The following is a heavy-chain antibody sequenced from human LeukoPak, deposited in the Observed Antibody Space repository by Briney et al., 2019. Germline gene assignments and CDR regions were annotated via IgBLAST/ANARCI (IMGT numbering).Heavy chain of an antibody. D-gene: IGHD2-15*01. Sequence: SETLSLTCTVSGGSISSYYWSWIRQPPGKGLEWIGYIYYSGSTNYNPSLKSRVTISVGTSKNQFSLKLSSVTAADTAVYYCARVIQDCSGGSCYSIDYWGQGTLVTVSS. J-gene: IGHJ4*02. CDR2: IYYSGST. CDR3: ARVIQDCSGGSCYSIDY. V-gene: IGHV4-59*01. CDR1: GGSISSYY.